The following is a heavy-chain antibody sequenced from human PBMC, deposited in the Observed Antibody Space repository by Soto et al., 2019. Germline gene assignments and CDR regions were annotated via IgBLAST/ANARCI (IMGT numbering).Heavy chain of an antibody. D-gene: IGHD1-1*01. CDR1: GFSFRNKA. Sequence: QVQLVESGEGLSQPGTSLRLPGALLGFSFRNKAFTWAGSPPGKGLQWVAVISPKGHSDSVEGRFTISRDNSKDTLYLQMNNLRAEDTAVYYCARDDAFANENAFDLWGQGTKVTVSS. CDR2: ISPK. V-gene: IGHV3-33*01. CDR3: ARDDAFANENAFDL. J-gene: IGHJ3*01.